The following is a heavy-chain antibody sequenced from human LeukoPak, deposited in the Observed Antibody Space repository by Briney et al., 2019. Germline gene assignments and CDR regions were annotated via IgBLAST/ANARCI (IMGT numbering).Heavy chain of an antibody. CDR2: IYYSGST. CDR3: ARADREAYYYGSGSYYIDY. CDR1: GASISSHY. V-gene: IGHV4-59*11. J-gene: IGHJ4*02. D-gene: IGHD3-10*01. Sequence: SETLSLTCSVSGASISSHYWSWIRQPPGKGLEWIGYIYYSGSTNYNPSLKSRVTISVDTSKNQFSLKLSSVTAADTAVYYCARADREAYYYGSGSYYIDYWGQGTLVTVSS.